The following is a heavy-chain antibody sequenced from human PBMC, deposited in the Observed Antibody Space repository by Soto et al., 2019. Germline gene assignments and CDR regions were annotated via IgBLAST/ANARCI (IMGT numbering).Heavy chain of an antibody. CDR1: GFSLSTSGVG. CDR2: IYWDDDK. J-gene: IGHJ6*03. V-gene: IGHV2-5*02. Sequence: QITLKESGPTLVKPTQTLTLTCTFSGFSLSTSGVGVGWIRQPPGKALEWLALIYWDDDKRYSPSLKSRLTITKDTSKNQVVLIMTNMDPVDAATYYCAHWGYDYIWGSYRYPYYYYMDVWGKGTTVTVSS. CDR3: AHWGYDYIWGSYRYPYYYYMDV. D-gene: IGHD3-16*02.